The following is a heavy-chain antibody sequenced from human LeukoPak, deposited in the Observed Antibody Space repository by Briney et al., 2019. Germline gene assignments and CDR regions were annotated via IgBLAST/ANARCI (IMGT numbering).Heavy chain of an antibody. D-gene: IGHD5-12*01. Sequence: GGSLRLSCAASGFTISSYAVSWVRQAPGKGLEWVSAISGSGGSTYYADSVKGRFTISRDNSKNTLYLQMNSLRAEDTAVYYCARVLRGYSGYDYASGFDYWGQGTLVTVSS. CDR3: ARVLRGYSGYDYASGFDY. V-gene: IGHV3-23*01. CDR1: GFTISSYA. CDR2: ISGSGGST. J-gene: IGHJ4*02.